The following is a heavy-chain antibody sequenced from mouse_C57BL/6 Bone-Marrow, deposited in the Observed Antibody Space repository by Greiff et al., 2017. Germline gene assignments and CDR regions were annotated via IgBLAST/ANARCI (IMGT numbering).Heavy chain of an antibody. CDR3: ARLGGWLLFAY. D-gene: IGHD2-3*01. J-gene: IGHJ3*01. CDR2: IYPGDGDT. Sequence: QVQLQQSGAELVKPGASVKISCTASSYAFSSSWMNWVKQRPGQGLEWIGQIYPGDGDTNYNGKFKGKATLTADKSSSTAYMQLSILTAEDAAVYCCARLGGWLLFAYWGQGTLVTVSA. V-gene: IGHV1-80*01. CDR1: SYAFSSSW.